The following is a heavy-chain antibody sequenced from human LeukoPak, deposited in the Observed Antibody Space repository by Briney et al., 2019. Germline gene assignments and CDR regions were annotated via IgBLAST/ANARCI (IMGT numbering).Heavy chain of an antibody. CDR3: ARVPDTVTHDY. V-gene: IGHV3-74*01. J-gene: IGHJ4*02. CDR1: GFTFSSYW. D-gene: IGHD4-17*01. Sequence: GGSLRLSCAASGFTFSSYWMHWVRHAPGKGLVWVSRINSDGSSTNYADSVKGRFTISRDNAKNTLYLQMNSLRAEDTAVYYCARVPDTVTHDYWGQGTLVTVSS. CDR2: INSDGSST.